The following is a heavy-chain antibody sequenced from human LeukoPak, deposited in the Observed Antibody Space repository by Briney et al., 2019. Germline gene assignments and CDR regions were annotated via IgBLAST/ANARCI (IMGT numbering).Heavy chain of an antibody. CDR3: AKDLGAFWSGYLFDY. CDR2: ISGSGGST. CDR1: GFTFSSYA. Sequence: GGSLRLSCAASGFTFSSYAMSWVRQAPGKGLEWVSAISGSGGSTYYADPVKGRFTISRDNSKNTLYLQMNSLRAEDTAVYYCAKDLGAFWSGYLFDYWGQGTLVTVSS. D-gene: IGHD3-3*01. V-gene: IGHV3-23*01. J-gene: IGHJ4*02.